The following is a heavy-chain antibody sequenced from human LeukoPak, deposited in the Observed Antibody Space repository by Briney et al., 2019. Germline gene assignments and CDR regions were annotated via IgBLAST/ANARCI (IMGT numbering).Heavy chain of an antibody. D-gene: IGHD6-13*01. CDR3: ARDPAAWDY. CDR1: GLTFDDYA. J-gene: IGHJ4*02. CDR2: ISWNSGSI. Sequence: PGGSLRLSCAASGLTFDDYAMHWVRQAPGKGLEWVSGISWNSGSIGYVDSVKGRFTISRDNAKNSLYLQMNSLRAEDTAVYYCARDPAAWDYWGQGTLVTVSS. V-gene: IGHV3-9*01.